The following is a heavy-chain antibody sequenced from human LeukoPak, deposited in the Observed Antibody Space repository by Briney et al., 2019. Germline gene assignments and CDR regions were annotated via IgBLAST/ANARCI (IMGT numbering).Heavy chain of an antibody. CDR1: GFNFSRYW. J-gene: IGHJ3*02. CDR3: ARASGAYDFWSGYYSGAFDI. V-gene: IGHV3-7*01. Sequence: GGSLRLSCAASGFNFSRYWMSWVRQAPGKGLEWVANINQDGSEKYYVDSVKGRFTISRDNAKNSLYLQMNSLRAEDTAVYYCARASGAYDFWSGYYSGAFDIWGQGTMVTVSS. D-gene: IGHD3-3*01. CDR2: INQDGSEK.